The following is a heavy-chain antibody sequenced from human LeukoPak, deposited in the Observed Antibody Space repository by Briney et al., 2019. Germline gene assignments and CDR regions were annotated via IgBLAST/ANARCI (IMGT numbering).Heavy chain of an antibody. V-gene: IGHV4-34*01. Sequence: PWETLSLTCAVYGASFRNYYWSWIRQTPGKGLEWIGEIDHSGTTNYNPSLKSRVTISVDTSKNQFSLKLSSVTAADTAVYYCARRYYYDSSGYYYYFDYWGQGTLVTVSS. D-gene: IGHD3-22*01. CDR1: GASFRNYY. CDR3: ARRYYYDSSGYYYYFDY. J-gene: IGHJ4*02. CDR2: IDHSGTT.